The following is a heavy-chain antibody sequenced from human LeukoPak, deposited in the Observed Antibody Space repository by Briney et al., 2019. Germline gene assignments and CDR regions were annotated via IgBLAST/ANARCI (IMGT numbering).Heavy chain of an antibody. V-gene: IGHV3-33*03. Sequence: GGSLRLSCVASGFTFSSYWMHWVRQAPGKGLEWVAVIWYDGSNKYYADSVKGRFTISRDNSKNTLYLEMNSLRPEDTAVYYCAKGGYCTSTSCYYFDYWGQGTLVSVSS. CDR3: AKGGYCTSTSCYYFDY. CDR2: IWYDGSNK. D-gene: IGHD2-2*01. J-gene: IGHJ4*02. CDR1: GFTFSSYW.